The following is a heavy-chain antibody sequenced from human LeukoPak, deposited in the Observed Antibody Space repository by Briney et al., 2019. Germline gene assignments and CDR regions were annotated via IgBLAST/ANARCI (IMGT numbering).Heavy chain of an antibody. D-gene: IGHD2-21*01. Sequence: EGSLRLSCAASGYTFSSYEMNWVRQSPGKGLEWVSYISSSGSNTYYTDSVKGRFTISRDNARKSLYLQMNSLRVEDTAIYYCAREDCNAGNCFFDYWGEGRLVTVSS. CDR2: ISSSGSNT. CDR3: AREDCNAGNCFFDY. CDR1: GYTFSSYE. J-gene: IGHJ4*02. V-gene: IGHV3-48*03.